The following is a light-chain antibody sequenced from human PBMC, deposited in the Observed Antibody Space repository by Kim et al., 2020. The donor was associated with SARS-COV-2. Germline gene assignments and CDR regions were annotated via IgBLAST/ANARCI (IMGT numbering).Light chain of an antibody. CDR3: CSYAGSYTEV. CDR1: SSDVGGYNY. J-gene: IGLJ2*01. Sequence: QSVTISCTGTSSDVGGYNYVSWYQQHPGKAPKLMIYDVSKRPSGVPDRFSGSKSGNTASLTISGLQAEDEADYYCCSYAGSYTEVFGGGTKLTVL. V-gene: IGLV2-11*01. CDR2: DVS.